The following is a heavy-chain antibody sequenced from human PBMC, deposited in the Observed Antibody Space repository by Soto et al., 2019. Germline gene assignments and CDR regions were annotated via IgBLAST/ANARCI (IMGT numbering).Heavy chain of an antibody. Sequence: SETLSLTCTVSGGSISSGGYYWSWIRQHPGKGLEWIGYIYYSGSTYYNPSLKSRVTISVDTSKNQFSLKLSSVTAADTAVYYCARAHLILWELPSAFDIWGQGTMVTVSS. D-gene: IGHD1-26*01. V-gene: IGHV4-31*03. CDR1: GGSISSGGYY. CDR3: ARAHLILWELPSAFDI. J-gene: IGHJ3*02. CDR2: IYYSGST.